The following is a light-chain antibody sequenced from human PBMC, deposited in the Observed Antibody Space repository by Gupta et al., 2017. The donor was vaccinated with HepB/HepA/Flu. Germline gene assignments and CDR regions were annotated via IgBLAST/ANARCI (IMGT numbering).Light chain of an antibody. CDR2: ANS. CDR3: QSYDSSLSGVV. Sequence: SVLTPPPSGSGAPGQRVTLSCTGSSSNIGAGYDVHWYQQLPGTAPKLLIYANSTRPPGVPDRFSGSKSGTSASLAITGLQAEDEADYYCQSYDSSLSGVVFGGGTKLTVL. V-gene: IGLV1-40*01. CDR1: SSNIGAGYD. J-gene: IGLJ2*01.